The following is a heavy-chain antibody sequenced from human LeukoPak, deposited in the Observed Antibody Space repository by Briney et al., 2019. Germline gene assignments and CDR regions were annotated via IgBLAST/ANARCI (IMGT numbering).Heavy chain of an antibody. CDR2: IIPIFGTA. V-gene: IGHV1-69*13. CDR1: GGTFSSYA. CDR3: ARSSSTSLSAFDY. D-gene: IGHD2-2*01. Sequence: SVNVSCKASGGTFSSYAISWVRQAPGQGLEWMGGIIPIFGTANYAQKFQGRVTITADESASTAYMELSSLRSEDTAVYYCARSSSTSLSAFDYWGQGTLVTVSS. J-gene: IGHJ4*02.